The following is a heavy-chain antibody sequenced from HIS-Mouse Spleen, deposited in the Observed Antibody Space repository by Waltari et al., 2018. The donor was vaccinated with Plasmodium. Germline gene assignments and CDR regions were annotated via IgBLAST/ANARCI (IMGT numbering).Heavy chain of an antibody. CDR3: ASSWYWYFDL. J-gene: IGHJ2*01. V-gene: IGHV3-7*01. CDR1: CFTFSSYW. D-gene: IGHD6-13*01. Sequence: EVQLVESGGGLVQPGGSLRLSCAAPCFTFSSYWMRWVRQAPGKGLEWVANIKQDGSEKYYVDSVKGRFTISRDNAKNSLYLQMNSLRAEDTAVYYCASSWYWYFDLWGRGTLVTVSS. CDR2: IKQDGSEK.